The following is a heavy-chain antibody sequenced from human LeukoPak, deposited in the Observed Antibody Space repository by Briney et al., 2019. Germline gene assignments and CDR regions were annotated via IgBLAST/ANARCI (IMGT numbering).Heavy chain of an antibody. V-gene: IGHV4-59*01. CDR1: GGSFSTYY. CDR2: IYYSGST. J-gene: IGHJ4*02. D-gene: IGHD3-16*01. CDR3: ARAVITFGAAVAKGFDC. Sequence: SETLSLTCTVSGGSFSTYYWSWIRQPPGKGLEWIGYIYYSGSTDYNPSLKSRVTMSLDTSKNQFSLNPNSVTAADTAVYYCARAVITFGAAVAKGFDCWGQGTLVTVSS.